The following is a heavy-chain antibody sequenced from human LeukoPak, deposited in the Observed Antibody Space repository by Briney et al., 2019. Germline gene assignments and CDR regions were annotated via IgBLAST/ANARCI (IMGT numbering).Heavy chain of an antibody. CDR3: ARDKTYYYYMDV. CDR2: INHSGST. J-gene: IGHJ6*03. Sequence: PSETLSLTCAVYGGSFSGYYWSWIRQPPGKGLEWIGEINHSGSTNYNPSPRSRVTISVDTSKNQFSLKLSSVTAADTAVYYCARDKTYYYYMDVWGKGTTVTVSS. CDR1: GGSFSGYY. V-gene: IGHV4-34*01.